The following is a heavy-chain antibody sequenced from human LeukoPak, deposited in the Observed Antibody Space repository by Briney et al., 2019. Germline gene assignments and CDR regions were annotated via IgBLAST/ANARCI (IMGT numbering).Heavy chain of an antibody. Sequence: GESLKISCKGSGYSFTSYWVGWVRQMPGKGLEWMGIIYPGDSDTRYSPSFQGQVTISADKSISTAYLQWSSLKASDTAMYYCARDPTRNGDYFPFDYWGQGTLVTVSS. D-gene: IGHD4-17*01. J-gene: IGHJ4*02. CDR3: ARDPTRNGDYFPFDY. CDR1: GYSFTSYW. CDR2: IYPGDSDT. V-gene: IGHV5-51*01.